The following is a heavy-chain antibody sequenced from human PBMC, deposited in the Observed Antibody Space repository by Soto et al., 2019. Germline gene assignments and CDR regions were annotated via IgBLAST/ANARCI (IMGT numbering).Heavy chain of an antibody. CDR2: IYHSGST. CDR3: ARAFVAVRGVIMTIGAMDV. Sequence: QVQLQESGPGLVKPSGTLSLTCAVSGGSISSSNWWSWVRQPPGKGLEWIGEIYHSGSTNYNPSLKSRVTISVDKSKNQFSLKLSSVTAADTAVYYCARAFVAVRGVIMTIGAMDVWGQGTTVTVSS. J-gene: IGHJ6*02. CDR1: GGSISSSNW. V-gene: IGHV4-4*02. D-gene: IGHD3-10*01.